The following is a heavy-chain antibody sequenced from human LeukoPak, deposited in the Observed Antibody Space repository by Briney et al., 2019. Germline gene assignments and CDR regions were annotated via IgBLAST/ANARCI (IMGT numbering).Heavy chain of an antibody. V-gene: IGHV1-69*01. J-gene: IGHJ4*02. D-gene: IGHD3-22*01. Sequence: SVKVSCKASGGTFSSYAISWVRQAPGQGLEWMGGIIPIFGTANYARKFQGRVTITADESTSTAYMELSSLRSEDTAVYYCASDVDSSGYSAYFDYWGQGTLVTVSS. CDR3: ASDVDSSGYSAYFDY. CDR2: IIPIFGTA. CDR1: GGTFSSYA.